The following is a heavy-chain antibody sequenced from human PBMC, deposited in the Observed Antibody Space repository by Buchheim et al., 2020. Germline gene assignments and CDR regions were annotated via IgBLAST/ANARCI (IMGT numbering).Heavy chain of an antibody. V-gene: IGHV3-33*01. CDR3: ARGAFCSGGSCYTGASDN. CDR1: GFSFSSHV. D-gene: IGHD2-15*01. Sequence: QVQVVESGGGVVQPGRSLRLSCAASGFSFSSHVMHWVRQAPGKGPEWLAVIWYDGSKEYYADSVKGRLTVSRDNSKNTVFLQMNGLRDEDTAVYYCARGAFCSGGSCYTGASDNWGQGTL. J-gene: IGHJ4*02. CDR2: IWYDGSKE.